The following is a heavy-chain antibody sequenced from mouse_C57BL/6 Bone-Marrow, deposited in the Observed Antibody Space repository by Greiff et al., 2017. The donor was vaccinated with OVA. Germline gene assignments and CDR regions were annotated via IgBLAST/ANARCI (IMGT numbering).Heavy chain of an antibody. CDR3: ARGADYYGSSSVFDY. CDR2: IYPGSGNT. CDR1: DYTFTDYY. V-gene: IGHV1-76*01. Sequence: VQLVESGAELVRPGASVKLSCKASDYTFTDYYINWVKQRPGQGLEWIARIYPGSGNTYYNEKFKGQATLTAEKSSSTAYMQLSSLTSEDSAVYFCARGADYYGSSSVFDYWGQGTTLTVSS. D-gene: IGHD1-1*01. J-gene: IGHJ2*01.